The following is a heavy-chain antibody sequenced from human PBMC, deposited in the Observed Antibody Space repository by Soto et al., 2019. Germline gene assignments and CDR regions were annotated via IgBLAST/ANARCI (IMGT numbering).Heavy chain of an antibody. J-gene: IGHJ5*02. CDR2: IYSAGNT. CDR3: ARDVSGYPDP. V-gene: IGHV3-66*01. Sequence: GGSLRLSCAASGFTVSSNYMSWVRQAPGKGLEWISIIYSAGNTYYADSVKGRFTISRDNSKNTLYLQMNSLRAEDTAVYYCARDVSGYPDPWGQGTLVTVSS. D-gene: IGHD5-12*01. CDR1: GFTVSSNY.